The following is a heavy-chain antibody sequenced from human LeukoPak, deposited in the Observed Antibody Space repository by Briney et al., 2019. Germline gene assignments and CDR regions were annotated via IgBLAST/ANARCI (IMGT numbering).Heavy chain of an antibody. CDR3: AKAHYGGNSDY. CDR2: ISGSGGST. Sequence: GGSLRLSCAASGFTFSSYAMSWVRQAPGKGLEWVSAISGSGGSTYYADSVKGRFTISRDNSKNTPYLQMNSQRAEDTAVYYCAKAHYGGNSDYWGQGTLVTVSS. J-gene: IGHJ4*02. CDR1: GFTFSSYA. D-gene: IGHD4-23*01. V-gene: IGHV3-23*01.